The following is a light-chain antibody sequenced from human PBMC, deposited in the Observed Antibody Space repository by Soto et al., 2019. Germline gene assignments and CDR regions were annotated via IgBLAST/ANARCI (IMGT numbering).Light chain of an antibody. CDR1: NTDVENYNF. CDR3: SSFASTHTYV. V-gene: IGLV2-14*02. Sequence: QSVLTQPASVSGSPGQSITIACTGINTDVENYNFVSWYQQHPGKAPKLMIYEDYKRPSGVSNRFSGSKSGNTASLTIPGLQTEDEADYYCSSFASTHTYVFGTGTKVTV. CDR2: EDY. J-gene: IGLJ1*01.